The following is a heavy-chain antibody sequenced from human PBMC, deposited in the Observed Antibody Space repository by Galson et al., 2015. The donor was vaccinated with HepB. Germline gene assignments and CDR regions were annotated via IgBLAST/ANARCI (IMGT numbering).Heavy chain of an antibody. CDR1: GYTFTYNG. D-gene: IGHD3-10*01. CDR2: ISVCKGRT. V-gene: IGHV1-18*04. J-gene: IGHJ6*02. Sequence: SVKVSCKASGYTFTYNGISWVRQAPGQGLEWMGWISVCKGRTTYAQTFQDRVSLTTNTSTSTVYMDLSSLRSEDTAVYYCARDKIEGTMIRGNGFDVWGQGTTVAVSS. CDR3: ARDKIEGTMIRGNGFDV.